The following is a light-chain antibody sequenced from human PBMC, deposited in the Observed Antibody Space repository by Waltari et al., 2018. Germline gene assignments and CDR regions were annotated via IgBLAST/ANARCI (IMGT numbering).Light chain of an antibody. CDR1: QSVGSSS. Sequence: EIVLTQSPGTASLSPVERVTLSCRASQSVGSSSLAWYQQKPGQAPRLVIYRESRMATGIPDRFSGSGSGTDFSLTISRLEPEDFAVYYCQQHGTLPATFGQGTKVEIK. CDR3: QQHGTLPAT. J-gene: IGKJ1*01. CDR2: RES. V-gene: IGKV3-20*01.